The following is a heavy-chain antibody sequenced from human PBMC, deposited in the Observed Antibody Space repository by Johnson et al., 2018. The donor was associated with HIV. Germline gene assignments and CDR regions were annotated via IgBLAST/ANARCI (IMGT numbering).Heavy chain of an antibody. CDR1: RFTFSDYY. CDR3: AKSDSAYDAFDL. V-gene: IGHV3-11*04. D-gene: IGHD3-22*01. CDR2: ISSSGSTI. Sequence: QVQLVESGGGLVKPGGSLRLSCAASRFTFSDYYMSWIRQTPGKGLEWVSYISSSGSTIYYADSVKGRFTISRDNAKNSLYLQMNSLRAEDTAVYYCAKSDSAYDAFDLWGQGTLVTVSS. J-gene: IGHJ3*01.